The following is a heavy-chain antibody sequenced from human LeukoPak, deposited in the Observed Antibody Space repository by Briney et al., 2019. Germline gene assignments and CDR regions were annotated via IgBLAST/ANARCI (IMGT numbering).Heavy chain of an antibody. CDR2: IFYSGNT. CDR1: GASISTYY. CDR3: ARALYTGTYLHSFDI. J-gene: IGHJ3*02. Sequence: SETLSLTCTVSGASISTYYWGWIRQPPGKGLEWIGYIFYSGNTNYNPSLESRVSILVDTSKNQFSLKLTSVTAADTAVYYCARALYTGTYLHSFDIWGQGTMVTVSS. V-gene: IGHV4-59*01. D-gene: IGHD1-26*01.